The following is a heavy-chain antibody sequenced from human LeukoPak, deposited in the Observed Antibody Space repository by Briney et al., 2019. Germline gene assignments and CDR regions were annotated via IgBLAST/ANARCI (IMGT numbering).Heavy chain of an antibody. CDR1: GFTFDDYG. V-gene: IGHV3-20*04. CDR3: ARSAFWNYDDFDI. Sequence: PGGSLRLSCAASGFTFDDYGMSWVRQAPRKGLEWVSGINWNGSSTGYADSVKGRFTISRDNAKNSLYLQMNSWRAEDTALYYCARSAFWNYDDFDIWGQGRMVTVSS. D-gene: IGHD1-7*01. CDR2: INWNGSST. J-gene: IGHJ3*02.